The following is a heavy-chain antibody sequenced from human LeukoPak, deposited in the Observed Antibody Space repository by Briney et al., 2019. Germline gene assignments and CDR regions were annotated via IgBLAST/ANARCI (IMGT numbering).Heavy chain of an antibody. D-gene: IGHD1-1*01. Sequence: SXXVSCKASGYTFTSYGISWVRQAPGQGLEWMGWISAYNGNTNYAQKLQGRVTMTTDTSTSTAYMELRSLRSDDTAVYYCARRTGTTNYYYYMDVWGKGTTVTVSS. V-gene: IGHV1-18*01. CDR2: ISAYNGNT. J-gene: IGHJ6*03. CDR1: GYTFTSYG. CDR3: ARRTGTTNYYYYMDV.